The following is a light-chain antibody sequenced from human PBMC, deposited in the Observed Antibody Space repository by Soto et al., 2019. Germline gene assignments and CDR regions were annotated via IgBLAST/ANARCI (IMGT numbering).Light chain of an antibody. CDR1: QTINNY. CDR3: QQYNSWPPIT. V-gene: IGKV3-20*01. CDR2: GAS. Sequence: ENVLTQSPGTLSLSPGERATLSCRASQTINNYLAWYQQKPGQAPRLLIFGASSRATGIPDRFSGSGSGTDFTLTISRLEPEDFAVYYCQQYNSWPPITFGQGTKVDIK. J-gene: IGKJ1*01.